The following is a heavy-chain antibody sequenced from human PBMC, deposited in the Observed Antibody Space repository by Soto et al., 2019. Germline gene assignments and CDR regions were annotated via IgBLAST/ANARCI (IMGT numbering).Heavy chain of an antibody. Sequence: SETLSLTCAVYGGSFSGYYWSWIRQPPGKGLEWIGEINHSGSTNYNPSLKSRVTISVDTSKNQFSLKLSSVTAADTAVYYCARDIAAARGFDPWGQGTLVTVSS. CDR1: GGSFSGYY. D-gene: IGHD6-13*01. V-gene: IGHV4-34*01. J-gene: IGHJ5*02. CDR2: INHSGST. CDR3: ARDIAAARGFDP.